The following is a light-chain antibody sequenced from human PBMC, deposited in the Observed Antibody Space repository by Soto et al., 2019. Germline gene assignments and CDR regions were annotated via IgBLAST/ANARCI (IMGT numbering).Light chain of an antibody. Sequence: DIQMTQSPSTLSASVGDRVTITCRASQSISSWLAWYQQKQGKAPKLLVYSVSNLDSGVPSRFSGSGSGTDFTLTISSLQPDDFATYYCQQFSSYSRTFGQGTKVEMK. V-gene: IGKV1-5*01. CDR2: SVS. J-gene: IGKJ1*01. CDR3: QQFSSYSRT. CDR1: QSISSW.